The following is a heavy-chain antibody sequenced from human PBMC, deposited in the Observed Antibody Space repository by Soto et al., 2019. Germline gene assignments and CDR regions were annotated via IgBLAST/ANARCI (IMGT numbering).Heavy chain of an antibody. V-gene: IGHV1-69*01. CDR3: ARYPHFWDTAMAPLDS. J-gene: IGHJ4*02. D-gene: IGHD5-18*01. CDR1: GGTFSSYA. CDR2: IIPIFGTA. Sequence: QVQLVQSGAEVKKPGSSVKVSCKASGGTFSSYAISWVRQAPGQGLEWMGGIIPIFGTANYAQKFQGRVTITADESTSTAYIELSSLRSEDTAVYYCARYPHFWDTAMAPLDSWGQGTLVTVSS.